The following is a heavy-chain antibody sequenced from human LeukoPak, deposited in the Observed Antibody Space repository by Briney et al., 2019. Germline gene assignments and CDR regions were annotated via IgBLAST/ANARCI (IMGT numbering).Heavy chain of an antibody. V-gene: IGHV3-23*01. J-gene: IGHJ4*02. CDR2: ISGSGGST. CDR1: GFTFSSYA. Sequence: GGSLRLSCAASGFTFSSYAMSWVRQAPRKGLEWVSAISGSGGSTYYADSVKGRFTIPRDNSKNTLYLQMNSLRAEDTAVYYCAKPRPHFDWSNWGQGTLVTVSS. CDR3: AKPRPHFDWSN. D-gene: IGHD3-9*01.